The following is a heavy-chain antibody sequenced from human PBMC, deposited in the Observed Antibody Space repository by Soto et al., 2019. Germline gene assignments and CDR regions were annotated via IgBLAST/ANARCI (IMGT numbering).Heavy chain of an antibody. V-gene: IGHV1-3*01. CDR3: ARDGARITVFGVVYYFDY. J-gene: IGHJ4*02. CDR1: GYTFSSHA. Sequence: ASVKVSCKTSGYTFSSHAIHWVRQAPGQRLEWMGWINAGNGNTEYSQNFQGRVAITRDTSASTAYMELRSLRSEDTAVYYCARDGARITVFGVVYYFDYWGQGTLVTVSS. D-gene: IGHD3-3*01. CDR2: INAGNGNT.